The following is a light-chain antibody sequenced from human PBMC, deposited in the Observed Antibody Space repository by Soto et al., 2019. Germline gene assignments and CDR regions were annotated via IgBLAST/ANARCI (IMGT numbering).Light chain of an antibody. Sequence: DIQMTQSPSSLSASVGDTVTITCRASQSISNDLYWYQQKPGKAPKLPIYAASTLQGGVPSRFSGSGSGTDFTLTISSLQPEDFATYYCQQSYSTPPYTFGQGTRLEIK. CDR1: QSISND. J-gene: IGKJ2*01. CDR3: QQSYSTPPYT. V-gene: IGKV1-39*01. CDR2: AAS.